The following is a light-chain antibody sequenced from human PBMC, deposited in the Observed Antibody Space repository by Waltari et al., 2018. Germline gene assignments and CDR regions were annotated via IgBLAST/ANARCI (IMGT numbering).Light chain of an antibody. CDR1: ESVSTN. J-gene: IGKJ2*01. V-gene: IGKV3D-15*01. CDR3: QQYKTWPYT. Sequence: ETVMTQPPASLSVSPGERATLSCWASESVSTNLAWYQQKPGQPPRLLLYETSTRATGVSARFSGSGSATDFTLTISALQSEDFALYYCQQYKTWPYTFGQGTKLEIK. CDR2: ETS.